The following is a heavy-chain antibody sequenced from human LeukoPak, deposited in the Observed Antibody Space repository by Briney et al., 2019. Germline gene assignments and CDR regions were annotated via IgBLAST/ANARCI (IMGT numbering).Heavy chain of an antibody. J-gene: IGHJ6*02. CDR1: GYTFTSSG. Sequence: GASVKVSCTASGYTFTSSGISWVRQAPGQGLECMGWISAYNGNTNYTQKLQGRVTMITDTSTSTAYTELRSLRSDDTAVYYCAREAGTTGYYYGMDVWGQGTTVTVSS. CDR3: AREAGTTGYYYGMDV. CDR2: ISAYNGNT. V-gene: IGHV1-18*01. D-gene: IGHD1-1*01.